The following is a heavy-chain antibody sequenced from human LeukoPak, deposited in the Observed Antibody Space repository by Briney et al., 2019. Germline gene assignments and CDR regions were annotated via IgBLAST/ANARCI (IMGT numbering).Heavy chain of an antibody. CDR2: ISGGGRTT. CDR3: AKNVVVKRYIDF. J-gene: IGHJ4*02. D-gene: IGHD2-15*01. Sequence: GGSLRLSCAASGFTFSNHAMSWVRQAPGRGLQWVAVISGGGRTTEYEDFVKGRFTISRDNSKNTLSLQMNSLTVEDTAIYFCAKNVVVKRYIDFWGQGTLVTVSS. V-gene: IGHV3-23*01. CDR1: GFTFSNHA.